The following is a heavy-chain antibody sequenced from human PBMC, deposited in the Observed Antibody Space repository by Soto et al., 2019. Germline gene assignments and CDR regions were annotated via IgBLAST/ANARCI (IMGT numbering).Heavy chain of an antibody. V-gene: IGHV4-59*08. CDR2: IYYSGST. Sequence: SETLSLTCTVSGGSISSYFWSWIRQPPGKGLEWIGYIYYSGSTNYNPSLKSRVTISVDTSKNQFSLKLSSVTAADTAVYYCARLVRYCSGGSCYFTRDAFDIWGQGTMVT. CDR1: GGSISSYF. CDR3: ARLVRYCSGGSCYFTRDAFDI. D-gene: IGHD2-15*01. J-gene: IGHJ3*02.